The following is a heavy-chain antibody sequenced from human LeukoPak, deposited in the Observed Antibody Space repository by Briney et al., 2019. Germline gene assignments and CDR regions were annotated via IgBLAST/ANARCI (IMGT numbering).Heavy chain of an antibody. Sequence: PGESLKISCKGSGYTFTSYWIGWVRQMPGKGLEWMGIIYPGDSDTRYGPSFQGQVTISADKSTSTAYLQWSSLKASDTAIYYCARQTTGDYGILTGHYMGVFGYWSQGTLVTVSS. V-gene: IGHV5-51*01. CDR2: IYPGDSDT. CDR1: GYTFTSYW. CDR3: ARQTTGDYGILTGHYMGVFGY. D-gene: IGHD3-9*01. J-gene: IGHJ4*02.